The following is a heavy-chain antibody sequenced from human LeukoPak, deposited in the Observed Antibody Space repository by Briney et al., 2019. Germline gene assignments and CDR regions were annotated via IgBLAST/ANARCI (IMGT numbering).Heavy chain of an antibody. CDR3: ARGKVGACDY. CDR2: ISSSGSTI. D-gene: IGHD1-26*01. J-gene: IGHJ4*02. CDR1: GFTFSSYE. Sequence: QPGGSLRLSCAASGFTFSSYEMNWVRQAPGKGLEWVSYISSSGSTIYYADSVKGRFTISRDNAKNSLYLQMNSLRAGDTAVYYCARGKVGACDYWGQGTLVTVSS. V-gene: IGHV3-48*03.